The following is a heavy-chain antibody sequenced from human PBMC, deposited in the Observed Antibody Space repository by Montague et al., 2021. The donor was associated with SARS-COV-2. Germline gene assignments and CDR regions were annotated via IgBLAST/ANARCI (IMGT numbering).Heavy chain of an antibody. D-gene: IGHD5-12*01. J-gene: IGHJ6*02. V-gene: IGHV4-59*13. CDR2: VFDSGST. Sequence: SETLSFTCTVSGGSISSYYWSWIRQPPGNGLEWIGHVFDSGSTNYNPSLKSRVTISVDTSKNQFSLKLSSVTAADTAVYYCARGEWLRGGMDVWGQGTTVTVSS. CDR1: GGSISSYY. CDR3: ARGEWLRGGMDV.